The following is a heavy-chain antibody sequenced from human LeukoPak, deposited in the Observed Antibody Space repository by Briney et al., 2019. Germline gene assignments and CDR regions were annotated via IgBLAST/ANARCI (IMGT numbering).Heavy chain of an antibody. J-gene: IGHJ4*02. D-gene: IGHD3-3*01. Sequence: GGSLRLSCTAPGFTFGDYAMSWVRQAPGKGLEWVGFIRSNAYGETTEYAASVKGRFTISRDDSKSIAYLQMNSLKTEDTAVYYCTRSGYVFWGGYYTGMVGYYFDYWGQGTLVTVSS. CDR3: TRSGYVFWGGYYTGMVGYYFDY. CDR1: GFTFGDYA. CDR2: IRSNAYGETT. V-gene: IGHV3-49*04.